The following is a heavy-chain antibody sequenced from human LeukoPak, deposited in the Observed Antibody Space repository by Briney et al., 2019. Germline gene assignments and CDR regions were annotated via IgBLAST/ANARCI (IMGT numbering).Heavy chain of an antibody. CDR3: AREGSDYCSGGSCYLGGFDP. V-gene: IGHV4-39*07. Sequence: WVRQPPGKGLEWIGSIYYSGSTYYNPSLKSRVTISVDTSKNQFSLKLSSVTAADTAVYYCAREGSDYCSGGSCYLGGFDPWGQGTLVSVSS. CDR2: IYYSGST. D-gene: IGHD2-15*01. J-gene: IGHJ5*02.